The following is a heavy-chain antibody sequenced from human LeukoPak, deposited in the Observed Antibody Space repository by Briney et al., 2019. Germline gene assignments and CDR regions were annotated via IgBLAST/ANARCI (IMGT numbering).Heavy chain of an antibody. CDR3: ARPVPTPTDAFDI. J-gene: IGHJ3*02. CDR2: IYPGDSET. CDR1: GYNFTTYW. Sequence: GESLKISCKGSGYNFTTYWIGWVRPMPGKGLEWMGIIYPGDSETRDSPSFQGQVTISADKSISTAYLQWSSLKASDTAMYYCARPVPTPTDAFDIWGQGTMVTVSS. V-gene: IGHV5-51*01. D-gene: IGHD4-17*01.